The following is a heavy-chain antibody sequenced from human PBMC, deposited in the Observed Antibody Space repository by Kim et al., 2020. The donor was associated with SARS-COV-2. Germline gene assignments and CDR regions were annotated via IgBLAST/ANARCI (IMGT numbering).Heavy chain of an antibody. V-gene: IGHV3-74*01. Sequence: YADSVKGRFTISRDNAKNTLYLQMNSLRVEDTAVYYCARRAYSSGWWYFDHWGQGTLVTVSS. J-gene: IGHJ4*02. D-gene: IGHD6-19*01. CDR3: ARRAYSSGWWYFDH.